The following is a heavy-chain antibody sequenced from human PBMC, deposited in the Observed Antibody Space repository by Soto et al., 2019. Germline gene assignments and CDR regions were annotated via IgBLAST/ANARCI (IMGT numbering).Heavy chain of an antibody. D-gene: IGHD3-22*01. CDR3: ARGRRYYYDSSGPVADY. V-gene: IGHV4-4*07. Sequence: SETLSLTCTVSGGSISIYYWSWIRQPAGKGLEWIGRIYTSGSTNYNPSLKSRVTMSADTSKNQFSLKLSSVTAADTAVYYCARGRRYYYDSSGPVADYWGQGTLVTVSS. CDR2: IYTSGST. J-gene: IGHJ4*02. CDR1: GGSISIYY.